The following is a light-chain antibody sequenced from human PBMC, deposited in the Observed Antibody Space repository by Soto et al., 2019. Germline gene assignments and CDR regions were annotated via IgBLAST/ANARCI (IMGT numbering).Light chain of an antibody. CDR1: QSLTNNY. CDR3: QQYEAVVT. Sequence: EIVLTQSPGTLSLSPGERATLSCRASQSLTNNYFAWYQQKPGRAPRLLIYGASSRATGIPDRFTGSGSGTDFTLTISRLEPEDVAVYYCQQYEAVVTFGQGTKVDIK. J-gene: IGKJ1*01. CDR2: GAS. V-gene: IGKV3-20*01.